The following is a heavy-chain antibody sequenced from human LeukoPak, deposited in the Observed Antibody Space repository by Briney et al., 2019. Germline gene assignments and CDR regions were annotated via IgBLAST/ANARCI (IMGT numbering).Heavy chain of an antibody. Sequence: QPGGSLRLSCAASGFNFSSYSMNWVRQAPGKGLEWVSYISSRSSTIYYADSVKGRFTISRDNAKNSMYLQMKSLRDEDTAVYYCARELPLCRITGTTDYWGQGTLVTVSS. CDR2: ISSRSSTI. D-gene: IGHD1-20*01. V-gene: IGHV3-48*02. J-gene: IGHJ4*02. CDR1: GFNFSSYS. CDR3: ARELPLCRITGTTDY.